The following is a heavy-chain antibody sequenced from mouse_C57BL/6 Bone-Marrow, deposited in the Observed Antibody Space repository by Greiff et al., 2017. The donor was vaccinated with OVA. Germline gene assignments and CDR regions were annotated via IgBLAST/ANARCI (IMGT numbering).Heavy chain of an antibody. CDR2: ISYDGSN. CDR1: GYSITSGYY. CDR3: AREGGSDY. Sequence: EVKLMESGPGLVKPSQSLSLTCSVTGYSITSGYYWNWIRQFPGNKLEWMGYISYDGSNNYNPSLKNRISITRDTSKNQFFLKLKSVTTEDTATYYCAREGGSDYWGQGTTLTVSS. V-gene: IGHV3-6*01. J-gene: IGHJ2*01.